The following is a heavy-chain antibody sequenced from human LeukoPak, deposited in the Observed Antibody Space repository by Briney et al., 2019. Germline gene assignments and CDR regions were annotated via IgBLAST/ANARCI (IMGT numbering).Heavy chain of an antibody. CDR2: ISGSGGDT. V-gene: IGHV3-23*01. CDR1: GFTFTSYA. Sequence: GVLRLSCAASGFTFTSYAMSWVRQAPGKGLEWVSGISGSGGDTFYADSVKGRFTISRDNSKNTLYLQMNSLRAEDTAVYYCTRVGYIDEGIDYWGQGTLVTVSS. CDR3: TRVGYIDEGIDY. D-gene: IGHD5-24*01. J-gene: IGHJ4*02.